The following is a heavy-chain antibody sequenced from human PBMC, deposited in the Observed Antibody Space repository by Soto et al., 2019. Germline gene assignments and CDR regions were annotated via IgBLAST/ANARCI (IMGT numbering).Heavy chain of an antibody. D-gene: IGHD2-15*01. CDR1: GFTFSSYS. J-gene: IGHJ4*02. CDR2: ISSSSSYI. CDR3: ARGDDCSGGSCYSDY. V-gene: IGHV3-21*01. Sequence: GGSLRLSCAASGFTFSSYSMNWVRQAPGKGLEWVSSISSSSSYIYYADSGKGRFTISRDNAKNSLYLQMNSLRAEDTAVYYCARGDDCSGGSCYSDYWGQGTLVTVSS.